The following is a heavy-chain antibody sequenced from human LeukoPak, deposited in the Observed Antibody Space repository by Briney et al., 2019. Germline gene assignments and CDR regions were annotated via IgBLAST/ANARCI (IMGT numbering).Heavy chain of an antibody. CDR3: ATYGDYGFDY. Sequence: PSETLSLTCAVYGGSFSGYYWSWIRQPPGKGLEWIGEINHSGSTNYNPSLKSRVTISVDTSKNQFSLKLSSVTAADTAVYYCATYGDYGFDYWGQGTLVTVSS. J-gene: IGHJ4*02. CDR2: INHSGST. D-gene: IGHD4-17*01. CDR1: GGSFSGYY. V-gene: IGHV4-34*01.